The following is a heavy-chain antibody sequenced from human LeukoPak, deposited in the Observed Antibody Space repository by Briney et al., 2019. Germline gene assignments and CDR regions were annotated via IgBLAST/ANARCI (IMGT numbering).Heavy chain of an antibody. Sequence: GGSLRLSCAASGFTFSSYAMHWVRQAPGKGLEWVAVISYDGSNKYYADSVKGRFTISRDNSKNTLYLQVNSLRAEDTAVYYCARAPVPAAIHDWFDPWGQGTLVTVSS. CDR3: ARAPVPAAIHDWFDP. D-gene: IGHD2-2*01. V-gene: IGHV3-30-3*01. J-gene: IGHJ5*02. CDR1: GFTFSSYA. CDR2: ISYDGSNK.